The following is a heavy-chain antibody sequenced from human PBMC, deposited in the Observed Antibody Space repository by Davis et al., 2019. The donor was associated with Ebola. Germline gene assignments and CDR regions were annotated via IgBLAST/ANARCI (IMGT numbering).Heavy chain of an antibody. D-gene: IGHD6-19*01. CDR3: ARGVRIPVAGTGYAFDI. Sequence: GGSLRLSCAASGFTVSSNYMTWVRQAPGKGLEWVSIIYSGGSTYYADSVKGRFTISRDNSKNTLYLQMNSLRAEDTAVYYCARGVRIPVAGTGYAFDIWGQGTMVTVSS. CDR2: IYSGGST. CDR1: GFTVSSNY. V-gene: IGHV3-66*01. J-gene: IGHJ3*02.